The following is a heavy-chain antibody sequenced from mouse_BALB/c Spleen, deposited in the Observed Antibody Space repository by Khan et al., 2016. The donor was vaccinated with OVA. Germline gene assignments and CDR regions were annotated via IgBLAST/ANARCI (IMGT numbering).Heavy chain of an antibody. J-gene: IGHJ2*01. CDR3: ARSVTITTVVATDFDY. V-gene: IGHV3-2*02. CDR1: GYSITSDYA. Sequence: QLEESGPGLVKPSQSLSLTCTVTGYSITSDYAWNWIRQFPGNKLEWMGYISYSGRTSYNPSLKSRLSITRDTSKNQFFLQLNSVTTEDTATYYCARSVTITTVVATDFDYWGQGTTLTVSS. D-gene: IGHD1-1*01. CDR2: ISYSGRT.